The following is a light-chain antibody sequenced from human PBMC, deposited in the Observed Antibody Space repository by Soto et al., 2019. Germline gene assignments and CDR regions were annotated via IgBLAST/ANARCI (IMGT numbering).Light chain of an antibody. CDR1: QSVLYSSNNKNY. V-gene: IGKV4-1*01. CDR2: WAS. J-gene: IGKJ1*01. CDR3: QQYYSPSWA. Sequence: DIVMTQSPDSLAVSLGERVTINCKSSQSVLYSSNNKNYLAWYQKKPGQPPKLLIYWASTRGSGVPDRFSGSGSGSDFTLTISSLQAEDVAVYYCQQYYSPSWAFGQGTKVEIK.